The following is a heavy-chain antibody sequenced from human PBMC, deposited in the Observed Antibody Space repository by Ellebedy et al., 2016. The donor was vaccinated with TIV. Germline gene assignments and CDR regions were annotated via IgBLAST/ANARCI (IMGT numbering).Heavy chain of an antibody. CDR2: TIPIFGTA. CDR3: ARGPPYYYYGMDV. Sequence: ASVKVSCKASGGTFSSYAISWVRQAPGQGLEWMGGTIPIFGTANYAQKFQGRVTITADKSTSTAYMDLSSLRSEDTAVYYCARGPPYYYYGMDVWGQGTTVTVSS. V-gene: IGHV1-69*06. J-gene: IGHJ6*02. CDR1: GGTFSSYA.